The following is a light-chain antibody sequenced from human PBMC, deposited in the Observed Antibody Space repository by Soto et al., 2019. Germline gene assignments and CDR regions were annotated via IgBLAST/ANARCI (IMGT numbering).Light chain of an antibody. CDR1: QSVSSTY. CDR2: GAS. CDR3: QHHGRSPWM. Sequence: ERTSLWWRASQSVSSTYVAWYQQKPGQTPRLLIYGASSRATGIPDRFSGSGSGTDFTLTISRLEPEDLAVYYCQHHGRSPWMFGQGTKVEIK. J-gene: IGKJ1*01. V-gene: IGKV3-20*01.